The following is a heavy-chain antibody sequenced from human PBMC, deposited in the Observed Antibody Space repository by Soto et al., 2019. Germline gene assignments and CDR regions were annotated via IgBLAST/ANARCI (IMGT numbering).Heavy chain of an antibody. V-gene: IGHV3-64D*08. CDR3: VKDLSWVGAAAGKPPYYFDY. Sequence: GGSLRLSCSASGFTFSSYAMHWVRQAPGKGLEYVSAISSNGGSTYYADSVKGRFTISRDNSKNTLYLQMSSLRAEDTAVYYCVKDLSWVGAAAGKPPYYFDYWGQGTLVTVSS. J-gene: IGHJ4*02. D-gene: IGHD6-13*01. CDR2: ISSNGGST. CDR1: GFTFSSYA.